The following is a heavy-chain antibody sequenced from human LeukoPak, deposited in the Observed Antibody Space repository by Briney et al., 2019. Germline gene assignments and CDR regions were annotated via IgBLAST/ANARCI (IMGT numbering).Heavy chain of an antibody. CDR2: ISGSGGST. D-gene: IGHD3-10*01. Sequence: GGSLRLSCAASGFTFSSYAMSWVHQAPGKGLEWVSAISGSGGSTYYADSVKGRFTISRDNSKNTLYLQMNSLRAEDTAIYYCAKDGLGGFGDYMDVWGKGTTVTISS. CDR3: AKDGLGGFGDYMDV. V-gene: IGHV3-23*01. CDR1: GFTFSSYA. J-gene: IGHJ6*03.